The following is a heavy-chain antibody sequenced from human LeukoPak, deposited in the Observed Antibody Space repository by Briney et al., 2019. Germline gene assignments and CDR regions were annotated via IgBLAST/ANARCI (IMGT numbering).Heavy chain of an antibody. D-gene: IGHD1-26*01. V-gene: IGHV1-18*04. Sequence: GESLKISCKGSGYSFTSYWIGWVRQAPGQGLEWMGWISAYNGNTNYAQKLQGRVTMTTDTSTSTAYMELRSLGSDDTAVYYCARGRDGSYFRTVYYLDYWGQGTLVTVSS. CDR2: ISAYNGNT. CDR1: GYSFTSYW. CDR3: ARGRDGSYFRTVYYLDY. J-gene: IGHJ4*02.